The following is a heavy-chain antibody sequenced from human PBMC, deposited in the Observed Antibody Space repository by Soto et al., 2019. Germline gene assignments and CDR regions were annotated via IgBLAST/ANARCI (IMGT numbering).Heavy chain of an antibody. J-gene: IGHJ4*02. CDR2: TYYRSKLYT. V-gene: IGHV6-1*01. D-gene: IGHD2-2*01. Sequence: PSQTLSLTCAISGDSVSSNSAAWHWIRQSPSRGLEWLGRTYYRSKLYTEYAVSVRSRITINPDTSKNQFSLHLNSVSPEDTAVYYCSRSIEPAAPFDSWGLGTLVTVSS. CDR3: SRSIEPAAPFDS. CDR1: GDSVSSNSAA.